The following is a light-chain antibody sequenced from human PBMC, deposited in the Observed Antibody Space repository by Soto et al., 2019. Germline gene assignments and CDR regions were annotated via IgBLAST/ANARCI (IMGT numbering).Light chain of an antibody. CDR3: SSYTSSTTLYV. Sequence: QSALTQPASVSGSPGQSITISCTGTSSDVGGYNYVSWYQQHPDKAPKLMIYEVSNRPSGVSNRFSGSKSGNKASLTISGLQAEDEAYYYCSSYTSSTTLYVFGTGTKVTVL. J-gene: IGLJ1*01. CDR2: EVS. CDR1: SSDVGGYNY. V-gene: IGLV2-14*01.